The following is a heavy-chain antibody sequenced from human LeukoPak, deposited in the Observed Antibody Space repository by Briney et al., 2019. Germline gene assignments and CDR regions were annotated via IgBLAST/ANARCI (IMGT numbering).Heavy chain of an antibody. Sequence: GESLKISCKGSGYRFTKSWIGWVRQMPGKGLEWLGIIYPDDSRTRYSPSFQGQVTISVDKSITTAYLQWTSLKASDTAMYYCARQSGYDLYYFDYWGQGTLVTVSS. D-gene: IGHD5-12*01. V-gene: IGHV5-51*01. CDR1: GYRFTKSW. CDR2: IYPDDSRT. CDR3: ARQSGYDLYYFDY. J-gene: IGHJ4*02.